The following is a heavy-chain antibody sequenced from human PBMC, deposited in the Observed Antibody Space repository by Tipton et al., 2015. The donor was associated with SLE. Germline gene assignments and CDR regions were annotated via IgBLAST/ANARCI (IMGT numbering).Heavy chain of an antibody. CDR3: ARDNWN. Sequence: TLSLTCTVSGGSISSHYWSWIRQPPGKGLEWIGYIYYSGSTNYNPSLKSRVTISVDTSKNQFSLKLSSVTAADTVVYYCARDNWNWGQGTLVTVSS. CDR2: IYYSGST. V-gene: IGHV4-59*11. CDR1: GGSISSHY. J-gene: IGHJ4*02. D-gene: IGHD1-20*01.